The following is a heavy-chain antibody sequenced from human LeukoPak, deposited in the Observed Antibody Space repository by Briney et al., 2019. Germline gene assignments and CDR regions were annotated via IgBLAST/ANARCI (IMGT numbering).Heavy chain of an antibody. D-gene: IGHD3-9*01. V-gene: IGHV4-59*01. CDR3: ARSPTITYYDILTSYFPYYFDY. CDR1: GGSISSYY. J-gene: IGHJ4*02. CDR2: IYYSGST. Sequence: SETLSLTCTVSGGSISSYYWSWIRQPPGKGLEWIGYIYYSGSTNYNPSLKSRVTISVDTSKNQFSLKLSSVTAADTAVYYCARSPTITYYDILTSYFPYYFDYWGQGTLVTVSS.